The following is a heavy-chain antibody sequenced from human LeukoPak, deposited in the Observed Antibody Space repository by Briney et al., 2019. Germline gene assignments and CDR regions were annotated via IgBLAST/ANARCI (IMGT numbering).Heavy chain of an antibody. Sequence: ASVKVSCKASGYTFTGYYMHWVQQAPGQGLEWTGWINPNSGGTNYAQKFQGRVTMTRDTSISTAYMELSRLRSDDTAVYYCARIAVRGVLGRGYYFDYWGQGTLVTVSS. CDR3: ARIAVRGVLGRGYYFDY. D-gene: IGHD3-10*01. CDR2: INPNSGGT. J-gene: IGHJ4*02. V-gene: IGHV1-2*02. CDR1: GYTFTGYY.